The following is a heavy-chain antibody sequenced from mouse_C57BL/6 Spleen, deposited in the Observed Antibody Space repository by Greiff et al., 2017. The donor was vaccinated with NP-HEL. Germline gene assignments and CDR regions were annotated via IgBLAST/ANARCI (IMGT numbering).Heavy chain of an antibody. V-gene: IGHV1-15*01. Sequence: QVQLQQSGAELVRPGASVTLSCKASGYTFTDYEMHWVKQTPVHGLEWIGAIDPETGGTAYNQKFKGKAILTADKSSSTAYMELRSLTSEDSAVYYCTRSNDGYAMDYWGQGTSVTVSS. D-gene: IGHD2-12*01. J-gene: IGHJ4*01. CDR2: IDPETGGT. CDR1: GYTFTDYE. CDR3: TRSNDGYAMDY.